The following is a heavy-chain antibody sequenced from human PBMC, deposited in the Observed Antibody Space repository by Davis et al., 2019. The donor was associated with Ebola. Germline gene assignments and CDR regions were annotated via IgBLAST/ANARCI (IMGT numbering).Heavy chain of an antibody. V-gene: IGHV3-30*03. CDR2: ISYDGSNK. CDR1: GFTFSSYG. J-gene: IGHJ1*01. D-gene: IGHD5-24*01. Sequence: GESLKISCAASGFTFSSYGMHWVRQAPGKGLEWVAVISYDGSNKYYADSVKGRFTISRDNSKNTLYLQMNSLRAEDTAVYYCSRVDGYTQVEYFQHWGQGTLVTVSS. CDR3: SRVDGYTQVEYFQH.